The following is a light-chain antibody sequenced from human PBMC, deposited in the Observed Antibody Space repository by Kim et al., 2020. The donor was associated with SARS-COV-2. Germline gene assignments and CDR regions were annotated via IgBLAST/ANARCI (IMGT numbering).Light chain of an antibody. V-gene: IGKV1D-16*01. CDR3: QQYKSYPLT. Sequence: AFVGDSVTITCRASQDISSWVAWYQQKPGTAPKSLIYAASTLQSGVPSRFSGSGSGTEFSLTITSLQPEDFATYYCQQYKSYPLTFGGGTKVDIK. J-gene: IGKJ4*01. CDR2: AAS. CDR1: QDISSW.